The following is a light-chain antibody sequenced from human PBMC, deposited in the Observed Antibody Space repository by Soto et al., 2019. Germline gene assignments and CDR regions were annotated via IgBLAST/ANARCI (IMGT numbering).Light chain of an antibody. Sequence: QSALTQPASVSGSPGQSITISCTVTSSDVGSYNLVSWYQQHPGKAPKLMIYEGSKRPSGVSNRLSGSKSGNTASLTISGLQAEDEADYYCCSYADSSTLFGTGTKLTVL. CDR3: CSYADSSTL. CDR2: EGS. V-gene: IGLV2-23*03. CDR1: SSDVGSYNL. J-gene: IGLJ1*01.